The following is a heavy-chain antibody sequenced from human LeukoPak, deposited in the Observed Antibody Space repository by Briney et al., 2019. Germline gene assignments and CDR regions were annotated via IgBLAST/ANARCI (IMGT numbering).Heavy chain of an antibody. J-gene: IGHJ3*02. Sequence: GGSLRLSCAASGFTFDDYTMHWVRQAPGKGLEWVSLISWDGGSTYYADSVKGRFTISRDNAKNSLYLQMNSPRAEDTAVYYCARGGGLYYNFLTVFFFSPHVFDIGAQGKMATFFS. CDR3: ARGGGLYYNFLTVFFFSPHVFDI. CDR1: GFTFDDYT. D-gene: IGHD3-9*01. CDR2: ISWDGGST. V-gene: IGHV3-43*01.